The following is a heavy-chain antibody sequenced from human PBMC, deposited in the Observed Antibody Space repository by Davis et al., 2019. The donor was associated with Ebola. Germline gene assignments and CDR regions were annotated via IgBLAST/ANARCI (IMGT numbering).Heavy chain of an antibody. V-gene: IGHV1-46*03. CDR3: TRLAEESSSWYTLDYYYYMDV. D-gene: IGHD6-13*01. J-gene: IGHJ6*03. CDR1: GYTFTSYY. Sequence: ASVKVSCKASGYTFTSYYMHWVRQAPGQGLEWMGIINPSGGSTSYAQKFQGRVTMTRDTSTSTVYMELSSLRSEDTAVYYCTRLAEESSSWYTLDYYYYMDVWGKGTTVTVSS. CDR2: INPSGGST.